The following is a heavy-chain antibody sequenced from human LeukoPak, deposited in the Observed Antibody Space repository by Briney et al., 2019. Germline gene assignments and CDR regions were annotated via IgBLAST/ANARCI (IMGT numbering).Heavy chain of an antibody. V-gene: IGHV4-34*01. CDR3: ARVLGYYDSSGYVFDY. CDR2: INHSGST. Sequence: PSETLSLTCAVYGGSFSGYYWSWIRQPPGKGLEWIGEINHSGSTNYNPSLKSRVTISVDTSKNQFSLKLSSVTAADTAVYYCARVLGYYDSSGYVFDYWGQGTLVTVSS. CDR1: GGSFSGYY. D-gene: IGHD3-22*01. J-gene: IGHJ4*02.